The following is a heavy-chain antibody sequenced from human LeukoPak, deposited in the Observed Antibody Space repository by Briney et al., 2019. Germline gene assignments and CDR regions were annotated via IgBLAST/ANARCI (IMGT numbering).Heavy chain of an antibody. CDR1: GGSISTYY. D-gene: IGHD5-24*01. CDR3: ARDDDGWDAFDI. Sequence: PSETLYLTCTVSGGSISTYYWSWIRQPPGKGLEWLGYIYYTGSTNYNPSLKSRVTISVDTSKNQFSLKLSSVTAADTAMYYCARDDDGWDAFDIWGQGTMVTVSS. V-gene: IGHV4-59*01. CDR2: IYYTGST. J-gene: IGHJ3*02.